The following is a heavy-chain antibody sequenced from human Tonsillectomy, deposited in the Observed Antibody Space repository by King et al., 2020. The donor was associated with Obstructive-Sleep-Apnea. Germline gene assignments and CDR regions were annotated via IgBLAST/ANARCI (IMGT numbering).Heavy chain of an antibody. CDR3: ARSVQVVDYFDY. V-gene: IGHV4-39*07. CDR1: GGSISSSSYY. Sequence: QLQESGPGLVKPSETLSLTCTVSGGSISSSSYYWGWIRQPPGKGLEWIGSIYYSGSTYYNPSLKSRVTISVDTSKNQFSLKLSSVTAADTAVYYCARSVQVVDYFDYWGQGTLVTVSS. J-gene: IGHJ4*02. CDR2: IYYSGST.